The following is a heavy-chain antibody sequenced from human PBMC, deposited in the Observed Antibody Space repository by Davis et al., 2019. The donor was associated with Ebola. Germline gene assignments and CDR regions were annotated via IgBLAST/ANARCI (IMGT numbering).Heavy chain of an antibody. J-gene: IGHJ4*02. V-gene: IGHV1-46*01. D-gene: IGHD2-15*01. CDR1: GYTFTTYY. CDR3: ARKPGGVVITTTPAFDY. CDR2: INPSGGRT. Sequence: AASVTVSCKASGYTFTTYYMHWVRQAPGQGLEWMGIINPSGGRTSYAQKFQGRVTMTRDTSTSTVYMELTSLRSEDTAVYYCARKPGGVVITTTPAFDYWGQGTLVTVSS.